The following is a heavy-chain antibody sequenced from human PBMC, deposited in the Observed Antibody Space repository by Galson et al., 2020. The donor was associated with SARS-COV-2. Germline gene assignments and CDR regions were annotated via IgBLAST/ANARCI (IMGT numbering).Heavy chain of an antibody. CDR2: INHSGTT. V-gene: IGHV4-34*01. CDR1: GGSFSGNF. CDR3: ARAEGIYDFWNDYQGRYGLDV. Sequence: TLSLTCAVYGGSFSGNFWSWVRQPLGKGLEWIGEINHSGTTDYNPSLKSRLIISVDTSKNQFSLKLTSVTAADTAVYYCARAEGIYDFWNDYQGRYGLDVGGQGTTVIVSS. D-gene: IGHD3-3*01. J-gene: IGHJ6*02.